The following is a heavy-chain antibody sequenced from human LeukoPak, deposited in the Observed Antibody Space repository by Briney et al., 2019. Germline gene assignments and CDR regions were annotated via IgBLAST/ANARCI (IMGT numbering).Heavy chain of an antibody. J-gene: IGHJ3*02. CDR1: DESFSDYF. D-gene: IGHD1-14*01. CDR2: IIHSGRT. CDR3: VREENRSDAFDI. Sequence: PSETLSLTCTVYDESFSDYFWIWIRQPPGEGLEWIGEIIHSGRTNSERIKYNPSLQSRVTISIDTSKNQFSLKLSSVTAADTAVYYCVREENRSDAFDIWGQGTMVTVS. V-gene: IGHV4-34*12.